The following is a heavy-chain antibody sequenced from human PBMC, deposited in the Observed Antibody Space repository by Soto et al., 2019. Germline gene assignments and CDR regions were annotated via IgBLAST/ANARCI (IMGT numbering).Heavy chain of an antibody. CDR3: AKGRVKYSGSYPE. V-gene: IGHV3-74*01. J-gene: IGHJ4*02. D-gene: IGHD1-26*01. CDR1: GFTFSSYW. Sequence: GGSLRLSCAASGFTFSSYWMHWVRQAPGKGLVWVSRINSDGSSTSYADSVKGRFTISRDNAKNTLYLQMNSLRAEDTAVYYCAKGRVKYSGSYPEWGQGTLVTVSS. CDR2: INSDGSST.